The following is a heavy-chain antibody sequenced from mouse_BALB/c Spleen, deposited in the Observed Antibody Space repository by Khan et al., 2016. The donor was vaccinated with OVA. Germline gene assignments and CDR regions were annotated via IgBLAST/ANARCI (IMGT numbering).Heavy chain of an antibody. D-gene: IGHD1-1*01. Sequence: DLVKPGASVKLSCKASGYTFTSYWINWIKQRPGQGLEWIGRIAPGSGSTPYNEMFKGTATLTVDTYSRTAYIQLSSLSSEDSAVDFCASSNYDGSSLYAMDYWGQGTSVTVSS. CDR1: GYTFTSYW. CDR3: ASSNYDGSSLYAMDY. V-gene: IGHV1S41*01. J-gene: IGHJ4*01. CDR2: IAPGSGST.